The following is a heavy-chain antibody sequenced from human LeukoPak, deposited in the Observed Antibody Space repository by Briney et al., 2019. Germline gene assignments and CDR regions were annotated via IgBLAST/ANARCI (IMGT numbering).Heavy chain of an antibody. D-gene: IGHD3-22*01. CDR2: MNPNSGNT. V-gene: IGHV1-8*01. CDR1: GYTFTSYD. Sequence: ASVKVSCKASGYTFTSYDINWVRQATGQGLEWMGWMNPNSGNTGYAQKFQGRVTMTRNTSISTAYMELSSLRSEDTAVYYCARVKATYYYDSSGYLNPDYWGQGTPVTVSS. CDR3: ARVKATYYYDSSGYLNPDY. J-gene: IGHJ4*02.